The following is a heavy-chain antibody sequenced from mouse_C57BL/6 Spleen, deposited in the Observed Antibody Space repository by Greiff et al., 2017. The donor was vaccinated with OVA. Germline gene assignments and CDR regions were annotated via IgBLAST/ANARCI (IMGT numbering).Heavy chain of an antibody. CDR1: GFTFSSYA. CDR3: AREKFYAMDY. CDR2: ISDGGSYT. Sequence: DVMLVESGGGLVKPGGSLKLSCAASGFTFSSYAMSWVRQTPEKRLEWVATISDGGSYTYYPDNVTGRFPISSDNATNNLYLQMSHLKSEDTAMYYCAREKFYAMDYWGQGTSVTVSS. J-gene: IGHJ4*01. V-gene: IGHV5-4*01.